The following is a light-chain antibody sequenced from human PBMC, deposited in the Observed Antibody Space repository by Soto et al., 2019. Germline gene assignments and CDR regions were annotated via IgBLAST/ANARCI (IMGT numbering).Light chain of an antibody. CDR1: NIGSKS. J-gene: IGLJ1*01. Sequence: SYELTQPPSVSVAPGQTARITCGGNNIGSKSVHWYQQKPGQAPVLVVYDDSYRPSGIPERFSGSNSGNTATLTISRVEAGDEADYYCQVWDSSSDPLYVFGTGTKLTVL. V-gene: IGLV3-21*02. CDR3: QVWDSSSDPLYV. CDR2: DDS.